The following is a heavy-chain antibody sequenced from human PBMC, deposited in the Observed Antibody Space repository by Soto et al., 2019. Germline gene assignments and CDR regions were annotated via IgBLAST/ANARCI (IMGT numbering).Heavy chain of an antibody. CDR1: GFTFSSYW. V-gene: IGHV3-74*01. CDR2: VSSDGSST. CDR3: TTNRMVGAVDY. J-gene: IGHJ4*02. Sequence: EVQLVESGGGLVQPGGSLRLSCAASGFTFSSYWMNWVRQAPGKGLVWVSRVSSDGSSTNYADSVECRFTISRDNAKNTLYLQMDSLRAEDTAVYYCTTNRMVGAVDYWGQGTLVTVSS. D-gene: IGHD1-26*01.